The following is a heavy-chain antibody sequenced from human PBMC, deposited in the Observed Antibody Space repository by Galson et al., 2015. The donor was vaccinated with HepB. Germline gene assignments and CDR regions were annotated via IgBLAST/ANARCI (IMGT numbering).Heavy chain of an antibody. V-gene: IGHV3-15*07. J-gene: IGHJ3*02. CDR3: STDLQKLRFLEWFWSLDAFDI. Sequence: SLRLSCAASDFIFSNAWMNWVRQAPGKGLEWVGRIKSKIDGGTTDYAAPVKGRFIISRDDSKNTQYLQMNSLKTEDTAVNYCSTDLQKLRFLEWFWSLDAFDIWGQGTMVTVSS. CDR2: IKSKIDGGTT. CDR1: DFIFSNAW. D-gene: IGHD3-3*01.